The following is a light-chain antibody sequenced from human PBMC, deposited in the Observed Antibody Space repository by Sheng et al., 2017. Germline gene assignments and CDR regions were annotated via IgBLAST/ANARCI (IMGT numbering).Light chain of an antibody. Sequence: EIVMTQSPATLSVSPGERATLSCRASQSVSFNLAWYQQRPGQVPRLLIYGASTRVTGIPARFSGSGSGTEFTLTITSLQSEDSAVYYCQQYYDWPPYTFGQGTKVEI. CDR1: QSVSFN. J-gene: IGKJ2*01. V-gene: IGKV3-15*01. CDR2: GAS. CDR3: QQYYDWPPYT.